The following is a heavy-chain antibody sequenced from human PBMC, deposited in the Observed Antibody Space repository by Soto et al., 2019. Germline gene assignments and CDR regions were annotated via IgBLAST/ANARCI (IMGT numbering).Heavy chain of an antibody. J-gene: IGHJ4*02. D-gene: IGHD1-7*01. CDR3: ARGNYFGTSGSSPRPYYS. V-gene: IGHV3-64*01. Sequence: PGGSLRLSCAASGFTFSSYGMHWVRQAPGKGLEYVSAITSHGGSTFYANSVKARFIISRDNSNNTLYLQMGSLRAEDTAVYFCARGNYFGTSGSSPRPYYSWGQRTLVTVSS. CDR1: GFTFSSYG. CDR2: ITSHGGST.